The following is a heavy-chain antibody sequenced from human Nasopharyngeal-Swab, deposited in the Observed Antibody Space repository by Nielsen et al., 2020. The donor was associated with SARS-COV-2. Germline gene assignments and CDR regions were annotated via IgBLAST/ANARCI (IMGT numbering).Heavy chain of an antibody. CDR3: TRVTSSWYFSIDY. Sequence: WIRQSPGKGLEWVGFIRSKAYGGTTEYAASVKGRFTISRDDSKSIAYLQMNSLKTEDTAVYYCTRVTSSWYFSIDYWGQGTLVTVSS. CDR2: IRSKAYGGTT. V-gene: IGHV3-49*02. D-gene: IGHD6-13*01. J-gene: IGHJ4*02.